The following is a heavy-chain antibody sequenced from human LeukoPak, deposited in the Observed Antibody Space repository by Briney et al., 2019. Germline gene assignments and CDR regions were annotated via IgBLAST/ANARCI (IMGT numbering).Heavy chain of an antibody. Sequence: PSETLSLTCAVYGGSFSGYYWSWIRQPPGKGLEWIGEINHSGSTNYNPSLKSRVTISVDTSKNQFSLKLSSVTAADTAVYYCARGPLYYYDSSGYRYWGQGTLVTVSS. D-gene: IGHD3-22*01. V-gene: IGHV4-34*01. CDR3: ARGPLYYYDSSGYRY. CDR1: GGSFSGYY. CDR2: INHSGST. J-gene: IGHJ4*02.